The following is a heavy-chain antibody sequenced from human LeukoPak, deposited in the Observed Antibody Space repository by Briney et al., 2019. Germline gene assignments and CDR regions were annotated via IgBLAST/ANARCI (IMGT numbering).Heavy chain of an antibody. CDR2: ISTTGTTI. Sequence: GGSLRLSCAASGFTFSTYSMSWVRQAPGKGLGWASFISTTGTTIYYADSLKGRFTISRDNAKNSLYLQMNSLRAEDTAVYYCARYHYGSLYFDYWGQGTLVTVSS. J-gene: IGHJ4*02. V-gene: IGHV3-48*04. CDR3: ARYHYGSLYFDY. CDR1: GFTFSTYS. D-gene: IGHD4-17*01.